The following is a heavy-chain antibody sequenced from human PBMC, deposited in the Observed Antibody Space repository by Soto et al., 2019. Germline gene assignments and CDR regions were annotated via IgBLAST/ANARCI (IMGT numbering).Heavy chain of an antibody. V-gene: IGHV1-8*01. CDR3: ARGNPFNYAGFDV. Sequence: QAHLEQSGAEVKRPGASVKVSCKASGYTFSDFDINWLRQAAGQGPEWMGWMNAKSGDTFSAQRLQGKFNITWDTSLSNAFMEVGSLTSDDAAIYYCARGNPFNYAGFDVWGQGTTVAVSS. D-gene: IGHD3-16*01. J-gene: IGHJ6*02. CDR2: MNAKSGDT. CDR1: GYTFSDFD.